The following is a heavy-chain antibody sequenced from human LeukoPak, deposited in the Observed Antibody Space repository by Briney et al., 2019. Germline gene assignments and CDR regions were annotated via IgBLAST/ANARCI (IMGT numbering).Heavy chain of an antibody. D-gene: IGHD5-24*01. CDR3: ARPRGNVEMATIPFDY. V-gene: IGHV3-11*04. CDR1: GFTFSDYY. CDR2: ISSSGSTI. J-gene: IGHJ4*02. Sequence: GSLRLSCAASGFTFSDYYMSWIRQAPGKGLEWVSYISSSGSTIYYADSVKGRFTISRDNAKNSLYLQMNSLRAEDTAVYYCARPRGNVEMATIPFDYWGQGTLVTVSS.